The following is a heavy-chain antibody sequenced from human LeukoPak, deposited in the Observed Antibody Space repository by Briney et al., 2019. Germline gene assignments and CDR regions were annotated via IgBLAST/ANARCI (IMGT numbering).Heavy chain of an antibody. V-gene: IGHV4-61*02. CDR1: GGSISSGSYY. D-gene: IGHD3-10*01. J-gene: IGHJ5*02. Sequence: SQTLSLTRTVSGGSISSGSYYWSWIRQPAGKGLEWIGRIYTSGSTNYNPSLKSRVTISVDTSKNQFSLKLSSVTAADTAVYYCARGSPLWFGELLSWWFDPWGQGTLVTVSS. CDR2: IYTSGST. CDR3: ARGSPLWFGELLSWWFDP.